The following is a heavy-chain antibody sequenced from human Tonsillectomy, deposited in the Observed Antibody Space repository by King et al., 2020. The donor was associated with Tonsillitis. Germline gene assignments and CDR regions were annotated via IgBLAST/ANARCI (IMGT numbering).Heavy chain of an antibody. V-gene: IGHV3-30*04. D-gene: IGHD4-11*01. CDR3: ARAKSNYDFDY. J-gene: IGHJ4*02. Sequence: VQLVESGGGVVQPGRSLKLSCAASGFSFSSYAMHWFRQAPGKGLEWVAIISNDGRNKYYADSVKGRLTISRDNSKNRLYLQMNSLRTEDTAVYYCARAKSNYDFDYWGQGTLVTVSS. CDR2: ISNDGRNK. CDR1: GFSFSSYA.